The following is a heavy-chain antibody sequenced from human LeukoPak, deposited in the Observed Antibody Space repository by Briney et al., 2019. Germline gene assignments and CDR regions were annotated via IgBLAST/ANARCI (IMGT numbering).Heavy chain of an antibody. CDR3: ARGGSYFGLFDY. D-gene: IGHD1-26*01. CDR2: IYYSGST. V-gene: IGHV4-59*01. Sequence: SETLSLTCTVSGGSISSYYWSWIRQPSGKGLEWIGYIYYSGSTNYNPSLKSRVTISVDTSKNQFSLKLGSVTAADTAVYYCARGGSYFGLFDYWGQGTLVTVSS. CDR1: GGSISSYY. J-gene: IGHJ4*02.